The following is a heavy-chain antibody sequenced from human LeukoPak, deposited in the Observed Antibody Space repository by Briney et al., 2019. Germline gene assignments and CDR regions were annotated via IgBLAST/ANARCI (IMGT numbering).Heavy chain of an antibody. V-gene: IGHV4-61*01. CDR3: ARGDYVWGSYRYFDWFDP. D-gene: IGHD3-16*02. J-gene: IGHJ5*02. CDR1: GGSVSSGSYC. Sequence: SETLSLTCTVSGGSVSSGSYCWSWIRQPPGKGLEWIGYIYYSGSTNYNPSLKSRVTISVDTSKNQFSLKLSSVTAADTAVYYCARGDYVWGSYRYFDWFDPWGQGTLVTVSS. CDR2: IYYSGST.